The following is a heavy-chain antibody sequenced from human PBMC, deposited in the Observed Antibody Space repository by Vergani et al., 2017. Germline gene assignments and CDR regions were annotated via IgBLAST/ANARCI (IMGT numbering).Heavy chain of an antibody. V-gene: IGHV4-34*01. Sequence: QVQLQQWGGGLLKPSETLSLTCVVNGGFFTSYHWTWIRQSPGEGLEWVGDIDHTGRPDYNPSLKSRLTMSVDKSRNQFSLMLNSVTATDTAIYFCARVNTETNGHLYYYYYMDVWGQGTAVTVS. CDR1: GGFFTSYH. D-gene: IGHD4-11*01. CDR3: ARVNTETNGHLYYYYYMDV. CDR2: IDHTGRP. J-gene: IGHJ6*03.